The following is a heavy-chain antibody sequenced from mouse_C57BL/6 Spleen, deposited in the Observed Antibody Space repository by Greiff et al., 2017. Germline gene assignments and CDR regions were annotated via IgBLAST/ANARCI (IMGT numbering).Heavy chain of an antibody. CDR1: GYTFTSYW. J-gene: IGHJ2*01. CDR3: ARACLYYDYGFDY. V-gene: IGHV1-55*01. Sequence: QVQLQQPGAELVKPGASVKMSCKASGYTFTSYWITWVKQRPGQGLEWIGDIYPGSGSTNYNEKFKSKATLTVDTSSSTAYMQLSSLTSEASAVYYYARACLYYDYGFDYWGQGTTLTVSS. CDR2: IYPGSGST. D-gene: IGHD2-4*01.